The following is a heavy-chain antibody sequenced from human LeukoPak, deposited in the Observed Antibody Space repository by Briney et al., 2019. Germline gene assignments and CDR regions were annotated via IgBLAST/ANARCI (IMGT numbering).Heavy chain of an antibody. D-gene: IGHD6-13*01. V-gene: IGHV3-21*01. J-gene: IGHJ4*02. CDR2: ISASSNYI. CDR1: GFTFSSYS. Sequence: GGSLRLSCAASGFTFSSYSMNWVRQAPGKGLEWVSSISASSNYIYYADSLKGRFTITRDNAKNSLYLQMNSLSAEDTAVYFCARGAGIAGGSYLDYWGQGTLVTVSS. CDR3: ARGAGIAGGSYLDY.